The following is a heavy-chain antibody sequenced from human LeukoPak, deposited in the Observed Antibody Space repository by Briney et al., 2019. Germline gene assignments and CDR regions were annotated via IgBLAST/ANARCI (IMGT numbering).Heavy chain of an antibody. CDR1: GGSFSVYY. Sequence: PSETLSLTCAVYGGSFSVYYWSWIRQPPGKGLEWIGEINHSGSTNYNPSLKSRVTISVDTSKNQFSLKLSSVTAADTAVYYCARSGYSSGWYLNKDYYYYYGMDVWGQGTTVTVSS. D-gene: IGHD6-19*01. CDR3: ARSGYSSGWYLNKDYYYYYGMDV. J-gene: IGHJ6*02. CDR2: INHSGST. V-gene: IGHV4-34*01.